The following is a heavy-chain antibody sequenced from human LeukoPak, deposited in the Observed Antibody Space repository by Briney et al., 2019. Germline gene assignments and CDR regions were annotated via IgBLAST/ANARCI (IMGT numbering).Heavy chain of an antibody. CDR2: ISTYNGNS. J-gene: IGHJ3*02. V-gene: IGHV1-18*01. CDR3: ARAGGWAREDYKGDAFDI. Sequence: ASVKVSCKASGYTFTNYGISWVRQAPGQGLEWMGWISTYNGNSNYAQKLQDRVTMTTDTSTTTAYMDLSSLRSDDTAVYYCARAGGWAREDYKGDAFDIWGQGTMVTVSS. D-gene: IGHD6-19*01. CDR1: GYTFTNYG.